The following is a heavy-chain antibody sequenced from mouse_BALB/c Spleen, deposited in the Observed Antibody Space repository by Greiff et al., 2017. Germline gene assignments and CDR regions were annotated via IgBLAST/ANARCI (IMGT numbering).Heavy chain of an antibody. D-gene: IGHD2-1*01. J-gene: IGHJ3*01. CDR1: GFTFSNYW. CDR3: TRYGNFFAY. CDR2: IRLKSNNYAT. Sequence: EVQLEESGGGLVQPGGSMKLSCVASGFTFSNYWMNWVRQSPEKGLEWVAEIRLKSNNYATHYAESVKGSFTISRDDSTSSVYLQMNNLRAEDTGIYYCTRYGNFFAYWGQGTLVTVSA. V-gene: IGHV6-6*02.